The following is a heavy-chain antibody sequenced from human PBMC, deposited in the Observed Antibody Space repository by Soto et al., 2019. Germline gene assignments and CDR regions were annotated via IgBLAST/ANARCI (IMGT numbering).Heavy chain of an antibody. CDR1: GFTFGDYA. D-gene: IGHD6-13*01. J-gene: IGHJ6*01. V-gene: IGHV3-49*03. CDR2: IRSKAYGGTT. CDR3: TKYTYASRYAYYGMDV. Sequence: GGSLRLSCTTSGFTFGDYAMSWSRQAPGKGLEWVGVIRSKAYGGTTDYAASVKGRFTISRDDSKSIAYLKMNSLKSEDTGVYYCTKYTYASRYAYYGMDVWGHGTRVTLSS.